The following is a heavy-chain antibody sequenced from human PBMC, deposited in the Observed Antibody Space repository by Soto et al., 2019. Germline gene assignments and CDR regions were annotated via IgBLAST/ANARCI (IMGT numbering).Heavy chain of an antibody. CDR1: SGSISSYF. CDR3: ARGWSSSWPY. V-gene: IGHV4-59*01. D-gene: IGHD6-13*01. CDR2: KYDTGST. Sequence: AETLSLTCTVSSGSISSYFWSCIRQAPGKGLEWIAFKYDTGSTNYNPSLKGRVSISVDASKNQISLTVNSVTAAYTAVYYCARGWSSSWPYWGQGILVTVSS. J-gene: IGHJ4*02.